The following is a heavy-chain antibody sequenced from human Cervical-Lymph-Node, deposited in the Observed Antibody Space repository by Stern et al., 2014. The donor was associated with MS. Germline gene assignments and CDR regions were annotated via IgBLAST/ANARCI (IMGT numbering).Heavy chain of an antibody. Sequence: EQLVESGGGVVQPGRSLRLSCAASGFTFSSFAMHWVRQAPGKGLEWVAVIAYDGSNKFYADSVKGRFTISRDNSKKTLYLQMNSLRAEDTAVYYCARDWDARYTFDYWGQGTLVTVSS. CDR3: ARDWDARYTFDY. D-gene: IGHD1-1*01. V-gene: IGHV3-30*04. CDR1: GFTFSSFA. J-gene: IGHJ4*02. CDR2: IAYDGSNK.